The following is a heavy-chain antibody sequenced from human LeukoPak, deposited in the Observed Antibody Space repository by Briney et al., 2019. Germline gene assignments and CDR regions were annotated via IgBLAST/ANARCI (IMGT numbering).Heavy chain of an antibody. J-gene: IGHJ3*02. V-gene: IGHV1-8*01. CDR3: ATLGLAVPAATDAFDI. D-gene: IGHD2-2*01. CDR2: MNPNSGNT. Sequence: ASVKLSCNASGYTFTSYDISWVRQATGQGLEWMGWMNPNSGNTGYAQKFQGRVTMTRNTSISTAYMELSSLRSEDTAVYYCATLGLAVPAATDAFDIWGQGTMVTVSS. CDR1: GYTFTSYD.